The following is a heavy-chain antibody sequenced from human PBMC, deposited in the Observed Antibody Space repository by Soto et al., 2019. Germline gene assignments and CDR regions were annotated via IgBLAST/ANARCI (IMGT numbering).Heavy chain of an antibody. CDR3: ARAMIRGKNYYGMDV. D-gene: IGHD3-10*01. CDR2: IYPGDSDT. Sequence: EVQLVQSGAEVKKPGESLKISCKGSGYSFTSYWIGWVRQMPGKGLEGMGIIYPGDSDTRYSPSFQSQVTISADKSISTAYLQWSRPKASDSAMYYCARAMIRGKNYYGMDVWGQGTTVTVSS. J-gene: IGHJ6*02. V-gene: IGHV5-51*03. CDR1: GYSFTSYW.